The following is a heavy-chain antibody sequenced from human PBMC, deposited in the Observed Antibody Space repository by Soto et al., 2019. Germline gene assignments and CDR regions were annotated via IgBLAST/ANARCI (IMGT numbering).Heavy chain of an antibody. CDR2: LSASGGST. J-gene: IGHJ3*02. Sequence: GGSLRLSCAASGFTFSTYAMSWVRQAPGKGLEWVSALSASGGSTYYADSVKGRFTISRDNSMNALYLQMSSLRIEDTAVYYCAHPRGYGVFDAYDIWGQGTMVTVSS. CDR3: AHPRGYGVFDAYDI. D-gene: IGHD4-17*01. CDR1: GFTFSTYA. V-gene: IGHV3-23*01.